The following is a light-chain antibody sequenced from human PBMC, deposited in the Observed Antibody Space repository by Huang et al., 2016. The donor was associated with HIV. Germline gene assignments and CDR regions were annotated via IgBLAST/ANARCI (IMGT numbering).Light chain of an antibody. CDR3: QQYYSIPYT. CDR1: QSVLYNSGIKNY. CDR2: WAA. V-gene: IGKV4-1*01. J-gene: IGKJ2*01. Sequence: DILMTQSPDSLAVSLGERTTIKCNSSQSVLYNSGIKNYLAWYQQKPGQSPKLLIYWAATRESGVPDRFSGSCSGTDFTLTISSLQAEDVAVYYCQQYYSIPYTFGQGTTLEIK.